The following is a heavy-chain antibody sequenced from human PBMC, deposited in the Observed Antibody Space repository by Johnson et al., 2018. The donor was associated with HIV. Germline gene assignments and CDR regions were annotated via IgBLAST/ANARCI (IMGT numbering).Heavy chain of an antibody. CDR2: IKQDGSEK. CDR1: GFTFSSYW. Sequence: VQLVESGGGLVQPGGSLRVSCAASGFTFSSYWMRWVRQAPGKGLEWVANIKQDGSEKYYVDSVKGRFTISRDNAKNSLYLQMRSLRAEDTALYYCARAVDYGGNSPSRAFDIWGQGTMVTVSS. D-gene: IGHD4-23*01. J-gene: IGHJ3*02. V-gene: IGHV3-7*03. CDR3: ARAVDYGGNSPSRAFDI.